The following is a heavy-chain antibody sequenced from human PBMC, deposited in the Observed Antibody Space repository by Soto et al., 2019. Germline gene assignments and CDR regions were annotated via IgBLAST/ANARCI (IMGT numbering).Heavy chain of an antibody. D-gene: IGHD3-16*01. J-gene: IGHJ4*02. Sequence: PGGSLRLSCAASGFTFSRYAMSWVRQAPGKGLEWVSAISGSGGSTYYADSVKGRFTISRDNSKNTLYLQMNSLRAEDTAVYYCAKALMGAARGPVDYWGQGTLVTVSS. CDR3: AKALMGAARGPVDY. V-gene: IGHV3-23*01. CDR1: GFTFSRYA. CDR2: ISGSGGST.